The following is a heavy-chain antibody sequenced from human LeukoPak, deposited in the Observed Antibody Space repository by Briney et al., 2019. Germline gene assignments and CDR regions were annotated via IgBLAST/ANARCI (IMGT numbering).Heavy chain of an antibody. CDR3: ARYYGFWSGYSNWFDP. CDR2: IYYSGST. D-gene: IGHD3-3*01. V-gene: IGHV4-59*01. CDR1: GGSISSYY. J-gene: IGHJ5*02. Sequence: SETLSLTCTVSGGSISSYYWSWIRQPPGKGLEWIGYIYYSGSTNYNPSLKSRVTISVDTSKNQFSLKLSSVTAADTAVYYCARYYGFWSGYSNWFDPWGQGTLVTVSS.